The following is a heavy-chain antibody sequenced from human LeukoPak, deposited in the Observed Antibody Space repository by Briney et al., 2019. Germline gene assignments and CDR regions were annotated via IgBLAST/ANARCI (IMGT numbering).Heavy chain of an antibody. J-gene: IGHJ6*03. V-gene: IGHV4-38-2*02. CDR1: GYSISSGYY. D-gene: IGHD6-19*01. Sequence: SETLSLTCTVSGYSISSGYYWGWIRQPPGKGLAWIGSIYHSGSTYYNPSLKSRVTISVDTSKNQFSLKLSSVTAADTAVYYCARSIAVAGGVYYYMDVWGKGTTVTVSS. CDR2: IYHSGST. CDR3: ARSIAVAGGVYYYMDV.